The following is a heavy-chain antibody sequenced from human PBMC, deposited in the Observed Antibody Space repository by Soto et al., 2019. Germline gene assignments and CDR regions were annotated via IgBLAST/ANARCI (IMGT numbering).Heavy chain of an antibody. Sequence: QVQLVQSGDEVKKPGASVKVSCKASGYIFVNYGIAWVRQAPGQGLEWMGWISAYTGNTHSATKVQGRHTMTTDTSTSTAYMDLGSLTSDDTAVYYCVMVDNYVTPTPQDVWGQGTTVTVSS. CDR2: ISAYTGNT. J-gene: IGHJ6*02. D-gene: IGHD3-16*01. V-gene: IGHV1-18*01. CDR3: VMVDNYVTPTPQDV. CDR1: GYIFVNYG.